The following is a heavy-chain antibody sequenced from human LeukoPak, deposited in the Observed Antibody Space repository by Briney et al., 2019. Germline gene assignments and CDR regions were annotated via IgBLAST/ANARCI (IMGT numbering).Heavy chain of an antibody. D-gene: IGHD3-10*01. CDR2: IHFDGSDK. CDR3: AKVIYYASGPKEFDY. J-gene: IGHJ4*02. Sequence: GGSLRLSCAASGFSLSTYGMNWVRQAPGKGLEWVAFIHFDGSDKYYADSVKGRFTISRDNSHNTLYLQMDSLRAEDSAVYYCAKVIYYASGPKEFDYWGQGTLVTVSS. CDR1: GFSLSTYG. V-gene: IGHV3-30*02.